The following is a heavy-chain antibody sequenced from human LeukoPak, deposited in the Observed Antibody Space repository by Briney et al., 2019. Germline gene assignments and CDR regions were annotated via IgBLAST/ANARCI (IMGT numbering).Heavy chain of an antibody. V-gene: IGHV1-24*01. CDR3: ATESGFYDAFDI. CDR2: FDPEDGET. D-gene: IGHD5-12*01. Sequence: ASVKVSCKVSGYTLTELSMHWVRQAPGKGLEWMGGFDPEDGETIYAQKFQGRVTMTEDTSTDTAYMELSSLRSEDTAVYYCATESGFYDAFDIWGQGTMVTVSS. J-gene: IGHJ3*02. CDR1: GYTLTELS.